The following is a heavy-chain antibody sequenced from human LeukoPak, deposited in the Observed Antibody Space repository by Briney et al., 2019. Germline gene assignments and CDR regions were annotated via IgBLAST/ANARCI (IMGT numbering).Heavy chain of an antibody. V-gene: IGHV3-23*01. J-gene: IGHJ5*02. Sequence: PGGSLRLSCAASGFTFSNYAMTWVRQAPGKGLEWVSGISGSGGSTYYADTVKGRFTISRDNSKNTLYLQMNSLRAEDTAVCYCAKSSSGWYRFDPWGQGTLVTVSS. CDR2: ISGSGGST. CDR1: GFTFSNYA. CDR3: AKSSSGWYRFDP. D-gene: IGHD6-19*01.